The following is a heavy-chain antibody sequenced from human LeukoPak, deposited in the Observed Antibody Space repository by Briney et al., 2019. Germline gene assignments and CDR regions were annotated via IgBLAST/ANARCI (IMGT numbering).Heavy chain of an antibody. V-gene: IGHV3-21*01. CDR2: ISGSSNDI. Sequence: GSLRLSCAASGFIFSPYTMNWVRQAPGKGLEWVSSISGSSNDIYYADSVKGRFTISRDNARNSLYLQMNSLRAEDTAVYYCARDLDTGVVTGGDYYYGMDVWGQGTTVTVSS. D-gene: IGHD5-18*01. J-gene: IGHJ6*02. CDR1: GFIFSPYT. CDR3: ARDLDTGVVTGGDYYYGMDV.